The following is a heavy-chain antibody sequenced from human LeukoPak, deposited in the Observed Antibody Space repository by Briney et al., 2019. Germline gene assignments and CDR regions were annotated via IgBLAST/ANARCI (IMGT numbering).Heavy chain of an antibody. Sequence: SPSETLSPTCAVSGGSISSGGYSWSWIRQPPGKGLEWIGYIYHSGSTYYNPSLKSRVTISVDRSKNQFSLKLSSVTAADTAVYYCARVALLWFGEPDAFDIWGQGTVVTVSS. CDR1: GGSISSGGYS. D-gene: IGHD3-10*01. V-gene: IGHV4-30-2*01. CDR2: IYHSGST. J-gene: IGHJ3*02. CDR3: ARVALLWFGEPDAFDI.